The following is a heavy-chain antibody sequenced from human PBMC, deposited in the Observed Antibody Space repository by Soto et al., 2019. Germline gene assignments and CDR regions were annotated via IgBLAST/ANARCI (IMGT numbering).Heavy chain of an antibody. CDR1: GLTFRSSW. D-gene: IGHD3-22*01. V-gene: IGHV3-74*03. J-gene: IGHJ4*02. Sequence: PGGSPRLSCAASGLTFRSSWMHWVRQAPGKGLVWVSRINTDGSVAMYVDSVKGRFTISRDNAKNTLYLQMNSLRAEDTAVYYCAKKDPENRYYYDSSGYPEDGFDFWGQGTLVTVSS. CDR2: INTDGSVA. CDR3: AKKDPENRYYYDSSGYPEDGFDF.